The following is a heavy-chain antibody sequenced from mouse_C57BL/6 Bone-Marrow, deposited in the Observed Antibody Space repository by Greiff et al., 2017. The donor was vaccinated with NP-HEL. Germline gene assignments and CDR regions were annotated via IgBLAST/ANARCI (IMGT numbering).Heavy chain of an antibody. CDR2: IDPNSGGT. Sequence: QVQLQQPGAELVKPGASVKLSCTASGYTFTSYWMHWVKQRPGQGLEWIGMIDPNSGGTKYDEKFKSKATLAVDKPSSTAYMQLSSLTSEDSAVYYCARHSSNDYWGQGTTLTVSS. J-gene: IGHJ2*01. CDR1: GYTFTSYW. V-gene: IGHV1-64*01. CDR3: ARHSSNDY.